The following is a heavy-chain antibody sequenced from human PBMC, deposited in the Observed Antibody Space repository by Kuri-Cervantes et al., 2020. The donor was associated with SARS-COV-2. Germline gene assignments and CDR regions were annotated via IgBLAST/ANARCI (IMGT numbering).Heavy chain of an antibody. CDR3: ARVRYYYYSRGPQWSYYYGMDV. V-gene: IGHV1-69*04. J-gene: IGHJ6*02. CDR2: IIPIFGIA. CDR1: GGTFSSYA. Sequence: SVKVSCKASGGTFSSYAISWVRQAPGQGLEWMGRIIPIFGIANYAQKFQGRVTITADKSTSTAYMELSSLRSGDTAVYYCARVRYYYYSRGPQWSYYYGMDVWGQGTTVTVSS. D-gene: IGHD3-22*01.